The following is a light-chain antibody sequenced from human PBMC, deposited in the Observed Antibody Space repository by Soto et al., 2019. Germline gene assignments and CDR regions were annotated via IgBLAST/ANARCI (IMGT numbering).Light chain of an antibody. CDR2: GTF. Sequence: AIQLTQSPSSLSASVGDRVSITCRASQDIKTYLAWYQQKQGKAPKLLISGTFTLQSGVPSRFNGSGSGTDFTLTISRLQPDDLGTYYCQHTTDFTFGQGTKVEIK. J-gene: IGKJ2*01. V-gene: IGKV1D-13*01. CDR1: QDIKTY. CDR3: QHTTDFT.